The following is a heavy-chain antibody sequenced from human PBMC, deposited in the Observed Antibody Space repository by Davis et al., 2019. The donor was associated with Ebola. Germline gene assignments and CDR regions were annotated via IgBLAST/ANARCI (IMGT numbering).Heavy chain of an antibody. CDR1: GFTFSSYS. Sequence: GGSLRLSCAASGFTFSSYSMNWVRQAPGKGLEWVSSISSSSSYIYYADSVKGRFTISRDNAKNSLYLQMNSLRAEDTAVYYCARGYSSGWSIDYWGQGTLVTVSS. V-gene: IGHV3-21*01. CDR3: ARGYSSGWSIDY. J-gene: IGHJ4*02. D-gene: IGHD6-19*01. CDR2: ISSSSSYI.